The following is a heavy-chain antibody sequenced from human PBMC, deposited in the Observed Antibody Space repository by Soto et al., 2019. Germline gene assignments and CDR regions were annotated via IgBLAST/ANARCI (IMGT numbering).Heavy chain of an antibody. V-gene: IGHV4-39*01. J-gene: IGHJ4*02. CDR1: GGSISSSSYY. Sequence: QLQLQESGPGLVKPSETLSLTCTVSGGSISSSSYYWGWIRQPPGKGLEWIGSIYYSGSTYYNPSLKSRVTISVDTSKNQFSLKLSSVTAADTAVYYCARQLDFRSSGSYYFDYWGQGTLVTVSS. CDR2: IYYSGST. CDR3: ARQLDFRSSGSYYFDY. D-gene: IGHD1-26*01.